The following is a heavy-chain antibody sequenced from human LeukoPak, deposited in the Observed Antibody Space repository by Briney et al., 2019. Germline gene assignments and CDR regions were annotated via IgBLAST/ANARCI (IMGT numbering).Heavy chain of an antibody. CDR1: GYTFSSYD. V-gene: IGHV1-18*01. J-gene: IGHJ5*02. CDR2: ISAYNGNT. D-gene: IGHD5-12*01. Sequence: ASVKVSCKPSGYTFSSYDINWVRQAPGQGLEWMGWISAYNGNTNYAQKLQRRVTMTTDTSTSTAYMELRSLRSDDTAVYYCANTLRGDAYWFDPWGQGTLVTVSS. CDR3: ANTLRGDAYWFDP.